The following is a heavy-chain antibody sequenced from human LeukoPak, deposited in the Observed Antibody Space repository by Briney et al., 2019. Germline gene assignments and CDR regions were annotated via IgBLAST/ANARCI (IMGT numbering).Heavy chain of an antibody. V-gene: IGHV3-48*01. CDR2: ISSSSSTI. CDR3: ARHLNYYLDY. Sequence: SGGSLRLSCAASGFTFSSYSMNWVRQAPGKGLEWVSYISSSSSTIYYADSVKGRFTISRDNAKNSLYLQMNSLRAEDTAVYYCARHLNYYLDYWGQGTLVTVSS. J-gene: IGHJ4*02. CDR1: GFTFSSYS. D-gene: IGHD3-10*01.